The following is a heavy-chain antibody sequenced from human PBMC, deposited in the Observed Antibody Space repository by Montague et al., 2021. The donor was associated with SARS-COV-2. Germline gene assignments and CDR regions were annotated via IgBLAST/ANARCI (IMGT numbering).Heavy chain of an antibody. J-gene: IGHJ4*02. CDR2: VDYSGNT. V-gene: IGHV4-39*01. CDR1: GGPISGSSDY. Sequence: SETLSLTCTVTGGPISGSSDYWGWIRQSPGKGLEWIASVDYSGNTYYSRSLKSRLTISVDTSKNQFSLKLNSVTAADTALYYCARREYSYGWGDWGQGTLGTVSS. D-gene: IGHD5-18*01. CDR3: ARREYSYGWGD.